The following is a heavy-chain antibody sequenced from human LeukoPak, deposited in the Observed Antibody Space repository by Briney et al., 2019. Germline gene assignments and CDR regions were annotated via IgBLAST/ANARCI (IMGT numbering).Heavy chain of an antibody. V-gene: IGHV4-39*07. D-gene: IGHD2-2*01. CDR2: IYYSGST. CDR1: GGSISSSSYY. J-gene: IGHJ4*02. Sequence: PSETLSLTSTVSGGSISSSSYYWGWIRQPPGKGLEWIGSIYYSGSTYYNPSLKSRVTISVDTSKNQFSLKLSSVTAADTAVYYCAREISPVKDIVVVPAARYFDYWGQGTLVTVSS. CDR3: AREISPVKDIVVVPAARYFDY.